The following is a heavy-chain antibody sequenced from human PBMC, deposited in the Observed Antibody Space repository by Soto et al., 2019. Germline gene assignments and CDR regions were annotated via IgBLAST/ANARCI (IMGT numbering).Heavy chain of an antibody. D-gene: IGHD1-1*01. Sequence: PGGSLRLSCAASGFTFSMYWMHWVRQVPGKGPEWVSRINVDGTYTNYADSVKGRFTISRDNAKNILYLQMNDLRTEDTAVYYCTRGPRATSTGTGAFWGQGTLVTVSS. CDR2: INVDGTYT. J-gene: IGHJ4*02. CDR1: GFTFSMYW. CDR3: TRGPRATSTGTGAF. V-gene: IGHV3-74*01.